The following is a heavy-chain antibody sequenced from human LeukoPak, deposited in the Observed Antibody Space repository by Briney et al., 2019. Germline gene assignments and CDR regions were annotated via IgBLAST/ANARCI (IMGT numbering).Heavy chain of an antibody. CDR1: GFTFSSFA. V-gene: IGHV3-30-3*01. Sequence: GGSLRLSCAASGFTFSSFAMHWVRQAPGKGLEWVAVISYDGSSKYYADSVKGRFTISRDNSKNTLYVQMNSLRADDTAVNYCARDIGYSDYWGQGTLVSVSS. CDR2: ISYDGSSK. J-gene: IGHJ4*02. CDR3: ARDIGYSDY. D-gene: IGHD3-16*02.